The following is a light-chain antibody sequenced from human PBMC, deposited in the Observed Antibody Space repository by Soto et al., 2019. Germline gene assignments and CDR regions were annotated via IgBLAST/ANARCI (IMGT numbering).Light chain of an antibody. J-gene: IGKJ1*01. CDR3: HQYDRYPRT. CDR1: QGISSY. CDR2: AAS. V-gene: IGKV1-8*01. Sequence: AIRMTQSPSSFSASTGDRVTITCRASQGISSYLAWYQQKPGKAPKLLLYAASTLTSGVPSRFSGSGSVTDFTLTISCLQSEDFATYYCHQYDRYPRTFGQGTKVEIK.